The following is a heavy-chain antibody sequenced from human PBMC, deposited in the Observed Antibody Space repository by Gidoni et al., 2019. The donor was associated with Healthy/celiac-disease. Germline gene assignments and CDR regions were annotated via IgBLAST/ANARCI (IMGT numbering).Heavy chain of an antibody. Sequence: EVQVVESGGGLVQLGGSLRLSCGAAGFTFSSDWRSGVRQAPGKGLEWVANIKQDGSEKYYVDPVKGRFTMSRDYAKNSLYPQMNSLRAEDRVVSYCARDGFKSYDFWSGYYTSSHPLDYWGQGTLVTVSS. D-gene: IGHD3-3*01. J-gene: IGHJ4*02. CDR1: GFTFSSDW. CDR3: ARDGFKSYDFWSGYYTSSHPLDY. V-gene: IGHV3-7*01. CDR2: IKQDGSEK.